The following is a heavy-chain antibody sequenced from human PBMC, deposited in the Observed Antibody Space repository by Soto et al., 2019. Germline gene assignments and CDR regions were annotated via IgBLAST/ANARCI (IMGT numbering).Heavy chain of an antibody. CDR3: LRDRAEVYSTSWCFCY. V-gene: IGHV3-30*03. Sequence: GGSLRLSCAASGFTFSSYGMHWVRQAPGKGLEWVAVISYDGSNKYYADSVKGRFTISTDNSKNTLYLQMNSLRAADPAVSYCLRDRAEVYSTSWCFCYRGQGTLGTVSS. J-gene: IGHJ4*01. D-gene: IGHD6-6*01. CDR1: GFTFSSYG. CDR2: ISYDGSNK.